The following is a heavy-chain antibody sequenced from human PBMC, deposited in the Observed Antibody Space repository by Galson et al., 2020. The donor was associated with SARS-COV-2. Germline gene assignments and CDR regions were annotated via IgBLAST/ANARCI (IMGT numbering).Heavy chain of an antibody. CDR1: GFTFSNAW. J-gene: IGHJ4*02. Sequence: KLGESLKISCAASGFTFSNAWMSWVRQAPGKGLEWVGRVTSKTDGGTTDYAAPVKGRFIISSDDSKNTLYLQMDSLKTEDTAVYYCTWTTVTLQWDFWGQGTQGTVSS. CDR3: TWTTVTLQWDF. D-gene: IGHD4-17*01. CDR2: VTSKTDGGTT. V-gene: IGHV3-15*01.